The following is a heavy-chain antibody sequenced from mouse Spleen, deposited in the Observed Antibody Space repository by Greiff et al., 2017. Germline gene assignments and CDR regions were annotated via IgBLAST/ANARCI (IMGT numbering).Heavy chain of an antibody. V-gene: IGHV1-50*01. J-gene: IGHJ2*01. D-gene: IGHD3-2*02. CDR3: ARIEGSSGYVGY. Sequence: VQLQQPGAELVKPGASVKLSCKASGYTFTSYWMQWVKQRPGQGLEWIGEIDPSDSYTNYNQKFKGKATLTVDTSSSTAYMQLSSLTSEDSAVYYCARIEGSSGYVGYWGQGTTLTVSS. CDR1: GYTFTSYW. CDR2: IDPSDSYT.